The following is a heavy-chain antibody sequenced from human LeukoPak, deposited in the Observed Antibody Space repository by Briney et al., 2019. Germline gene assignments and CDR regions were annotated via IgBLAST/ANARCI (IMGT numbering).Heavy chain of an antibody. J-gene: IGHJ6*02. CDR2: MNPNSGNT. CDR1: GYTFTSYD. Sequence: ASVTVSCKASGYTFTSYDINWVRQATGQGLEWMGWMNPNSGNTGYAQKFQGRVTMTRNTSISTAYMELSSLRSEDTAVYYCARDSRGSSGWYAGYYYYYGMDVWGQGTTVTVSS. CDR3: ARDSRGSSGWYAGYYYYYGMDV. V-gene: IGHV1-8*01. D-gene: IGHD6-19*01.